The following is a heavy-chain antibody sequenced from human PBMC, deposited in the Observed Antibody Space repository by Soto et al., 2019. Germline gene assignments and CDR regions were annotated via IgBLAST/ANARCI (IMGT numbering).Heavy chain of an antibody. D-gene: IGHD2-8*02. J-gene: IGHJ4*02. V-gene: IGHV4-4*02. CDR1: GGSISSSNW. CDR2: INHSGST. CDR3: ARDKITGLFDY. Sequence: SETLPLTCAVSGGSISSSNWWSWVRQPPGTGLEWIGEINHSGSTNYNPSLKSRVTISVDTSKNQFSLKLTSVTAADTAVYYCARDKITGLFDYWGQGTLVTVSS.